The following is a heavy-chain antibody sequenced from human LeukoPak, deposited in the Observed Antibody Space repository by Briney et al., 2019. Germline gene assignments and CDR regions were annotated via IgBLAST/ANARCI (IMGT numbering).Heavy chain of an antibody. CDR2: IYHSGST. V-gene: IGHV4-30-2*01. CDR1: GGSLSSGGYS. J-gene: IGHJ4*02. D-gene: IGHD2-21*01. CDR3: ARDNVAYCGGDCYDY. Sequence: SQTLSLTCAVSGGSLSSGGYSWGWTRQPPGRGLEWIGYIYHSGSTYYNPSLKSRVTISVNRSKNQFSLKLSSVTAADTAVYYCARDNVAYCGGDCYDYWGQGTLVTVSS.